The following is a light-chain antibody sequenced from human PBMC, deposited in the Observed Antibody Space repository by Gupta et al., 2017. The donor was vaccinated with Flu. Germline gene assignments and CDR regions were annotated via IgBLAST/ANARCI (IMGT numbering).Light chain of an antibody. CDR1: QSVSSSY. Sequence: EIVLTQSPGTLSLSPGEKATLSCGASQSVSSSYLAWYQQKPGQAPRLLIYGASNRATGIPDRFSGRGSGTDFPLTISRLEPEVCGVYSCQQYGTSPITFGQGTRLETK. CDR2: GAS. V-gene: IGKV3-20*01. J-gene: IGKJ5*01. CDR3: QQYGTSPIT.